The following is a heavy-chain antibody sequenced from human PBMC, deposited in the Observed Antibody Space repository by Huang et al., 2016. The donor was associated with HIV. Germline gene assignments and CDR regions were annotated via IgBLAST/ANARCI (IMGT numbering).Heavy chain of an antibody. CDR1: GFSISSYW. V-gene: IGHV3-74*01. CDR2: SNSDGGST. CDR3: ARDPRIQSWLNFFDY. Sequence: EVQLVESGGGLVQPGGSLRLSCAASGFSISSYWMHWVRQAPGKGLGWVSRSNSDGGSTSYADSVKGRFTISRDNAKNTLYLQMNSPRAEDTAVYYCARDPRIQSWLNFFDYWGQGTLVSVSS. D-gene: IGHD3-22*01. J-gene: IGHJ4*02.